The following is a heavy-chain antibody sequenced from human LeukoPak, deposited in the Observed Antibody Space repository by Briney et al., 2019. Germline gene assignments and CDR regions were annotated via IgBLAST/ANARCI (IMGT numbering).Heavy chain of an antibody. CDR3: ARGWGERGKCRGGTCNNPQFDY. CDR2: IKESGREK. J-gene: IGHJ4*02. Sequence: GGYLRFYCAAYGFTFDYYWMTWDRQAPGKGLKGLVNIKESGREKYYMDSVKGRFTSARDNAKNSLELHMHRLRDEATAVYYCARGWGERGKCRGGTCNNPQFDYWGRGSLVTVSS. V-gene: IGHV3-7*01. CDR1: GFTFDYYW. D-gene: IGHD2-15*01.